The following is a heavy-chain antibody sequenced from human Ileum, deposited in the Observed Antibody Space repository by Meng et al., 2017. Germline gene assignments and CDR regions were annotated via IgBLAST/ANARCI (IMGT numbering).Heavy chain of an antibody. J-gene: IGHJ4*02. Sequence: EVQLVESGGGLVQPGGSLRLSCAASGFTFSSYWMHWVRQAPGKGLMWVSYINYDGSGAKYAASVMGRFTVSRDNVNNILYLQMDGLRTEDTAVYYCATPMGSASVWGQGSLVTVSS. CDR2: INYDGSGA. CDR1: GFTFSSYW. CDR3: ATPMGSASV. V-gene: IGHV3-74*03. D-gene: IGHD1-26*01.